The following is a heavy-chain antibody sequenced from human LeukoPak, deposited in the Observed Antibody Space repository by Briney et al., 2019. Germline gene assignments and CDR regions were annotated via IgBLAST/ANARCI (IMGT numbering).Heavy chain of an antibody. CDR2: ISAYNGNT. CDR3: ARRGSSWSWLDP. V-gene: IGHV1-18*01. CDR1: GYTFTSYG. J-gene: IGHJ5*02. Sequence: ASVKVSCKASGYTFTSYGISWVRQAPGQGLEWMGWISAYNGNTNYAQKLQGRVTMTTDTSTSTAYLEVRSLTSDDTAVYYCARRGSSWSWLDPWGQGTLVTVSS. D-gene: IGHD6-13*01.